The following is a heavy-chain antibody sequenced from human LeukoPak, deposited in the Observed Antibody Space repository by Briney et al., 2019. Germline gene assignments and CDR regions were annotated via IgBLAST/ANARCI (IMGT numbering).Heavy chain of an antibody. CDR3: AREPHYCSGGSCYWFDP. CDR2: IIPIFGTA. CDR1: GGTFSSYA. V-gene: IGHV1-69*13. J-gene: IGHJ5*02. Sequence: PGASVKVSCKASGGTFSSYAISWVRQAPGQGLEWMGGIIPIFGTANYAQKFQGRVTITADESTSTAYMELSSLRSEDTAVYYCAREPHYCSGGSCYWFDPWGQGTLVTVSS. D-gene: IGHD2-15*01.